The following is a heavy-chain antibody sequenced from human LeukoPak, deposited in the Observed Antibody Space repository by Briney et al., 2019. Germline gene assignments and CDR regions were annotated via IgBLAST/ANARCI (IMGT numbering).Heavy chain of an antibody. CDR1: GGTLSSYA. V-gene: IGHV1-69*13. CDR2: IIPIFGTA. J-gene: IGHJ6*02. Sequence: SVKVSCKASGGTLSSYAISWVRQAPGQGLEWMGGIIPIFGTANYAQKFQGRVTITADESTSTAYMELSSLRSEDTAVYYCARDGDYGYYYYYGMDVWGQGTTVTVSS. CDR3: ARDGDYGYYYYYGMDV. D-gene: IGHD4-17*01.